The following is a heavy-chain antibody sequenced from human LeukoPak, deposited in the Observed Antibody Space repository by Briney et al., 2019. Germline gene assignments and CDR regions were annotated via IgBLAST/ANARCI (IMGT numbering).Heavy chain of an antibody. V-gene: IGHV3-23*01. J-gene: IGHJ6*02. CDR3: ARVSRMIQIWPQPFGDGMDV. CDR1: GFTFSSYA. Sequence: PGGPLRLSCAASGFTFSSYAMSWVRQAPGKGLEWVSAISGSGGSTYYADSVKGRFTISRDNSKNTLYLQMNSLRAEDTAVYYCARVSRMIQIWPQPFGDGMDVWGQGTTVTVSS. D-gene: IGHD5-18*01. CDR2: ISGSGGST.